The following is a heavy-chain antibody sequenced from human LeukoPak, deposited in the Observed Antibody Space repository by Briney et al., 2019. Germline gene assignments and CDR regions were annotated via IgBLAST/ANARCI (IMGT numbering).Heavy chain of an antibody. D-gene: IGHD1-26*01. V-gene: IGHV3-30*02. J-gene: IGHJ4*02. Sequence: GGSLRLSCAASGFTFSSYGMYWVRQAPGKGLEWMAYIRFDGTNKYYAESVKGRFTISRDNSKNTLYLQMNSLKPEDAAIYYCAKDRGTYLFSDYWGQGTLVTVSS. CDR1: GFTFSSYG. CDR2: IRFDGTNK. CDR3: AKDRGTYLFSDY.